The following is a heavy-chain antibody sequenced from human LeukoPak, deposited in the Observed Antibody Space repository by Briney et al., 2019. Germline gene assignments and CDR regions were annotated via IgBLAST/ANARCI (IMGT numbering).Heavy chain of an antibody. V-gene: IGHV4-30-4*01. CDR2: IYYSGTT. J-gene: IGHJ5*02. Sequence: NSSETLSLTCTVSGASIRSYYWSWIRQPPGKGLEWIGYIYYSGTTYYNPSLKSRVTISVDTSKNQFSLKLTSVTAADTAVYFCARGPYGSGSYSWGQGTLCTVSS. D-gene: IGHD3-10*01. CDR3: ARGPYGSGSYS. CDR1: GASIRSYY.